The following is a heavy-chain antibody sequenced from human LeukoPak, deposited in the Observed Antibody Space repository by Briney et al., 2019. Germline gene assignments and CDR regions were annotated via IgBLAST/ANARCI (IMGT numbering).Heavy chain of an antibody. CDR2: ISAYNGNT. Sequence: GASVKVSCKASGYTFTSYGISWVRQAPGQGLEWMGWISAYNGNTNYAQRLQGRVTMTTDTSTSTAYMGLRSLRSDDTAVYYCARDMVQGVMVYMDVWGKGTTVTVSS. D-gene: IGHD3-10*01. CDR1: GYTFTSYG. CDR3: ARDMVQGVMVYMDV. J-gene: IGHJ6*03. V-gene: IGHV1-18*01.